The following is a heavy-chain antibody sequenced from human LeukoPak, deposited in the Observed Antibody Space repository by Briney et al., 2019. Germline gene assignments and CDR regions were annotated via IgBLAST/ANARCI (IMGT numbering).Heavy chain of an antibody. Sequence: PGGSLRLSCAASGFIFSDYFMCWIRQAPGKGLERVSYISSSGSTIYYADSVKGRFTISRDNAKKLLYLQMNSLRAEDTAVYYCARDNSSPPDYWGQGTLVTVSS. CDR2: ISSSGSTI. D-gene: IGHD6-13*01. CDR1: GFIFSDYF. CDR3: ARDNSSPPDY. J-gene: IGHJ4*02. V-gene: IGHV3-11*01.